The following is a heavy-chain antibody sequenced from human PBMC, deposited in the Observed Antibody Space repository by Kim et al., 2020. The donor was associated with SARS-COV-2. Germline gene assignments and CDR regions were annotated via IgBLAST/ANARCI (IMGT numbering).Heavy chain of an antibody. CDR2: IGSTSSDI. V-gene: IGHV3-21*01. CDR3: VRDMIGYFGGGSCLP. CDR1: GFIFSTYT. D-gene: IGHD2-15*01. Sequence: GGSLRLSCAASGFIFSTYTMNWVRQAPGKGLEWVSSIGSTSSDIFYAESVKGRFTISRDNAKNSLYLQMNSVRAEDTAVYYCVRDMIGYFGGGSCLPWGQGTLVTVSS. J-gene: IGHJ5*02.